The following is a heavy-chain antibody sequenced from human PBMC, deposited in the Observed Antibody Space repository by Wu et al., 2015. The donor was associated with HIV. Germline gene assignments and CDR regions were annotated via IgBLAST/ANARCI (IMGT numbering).Heavy chain of an antibody. D-gene: IGHD2-2*01. CDR2: INPNSGGT. CDR3: ARGGYQLLGPYWYFDL. J-gene: IGHJ2*01. CDR1: GYTFTGYY. V-gene: IGHV1-2*02. Sequence: QVQLVQSGAEVKKPGASVKVSCKASGYTFTGYYMHWVRQAPGQGLEWMGWINPNSGGTNYAQKLQGRVTMTTDTSTSTAYMELRSLRSDDTAVYYCARGGYQLLGPYWYFDLWGRGTLVTVLL.